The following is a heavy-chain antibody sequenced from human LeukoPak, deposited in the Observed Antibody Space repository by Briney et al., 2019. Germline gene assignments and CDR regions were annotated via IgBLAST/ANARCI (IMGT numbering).Heavy chain of an antibody. CDR1: GGSFSGYY. CDR2: INHSGST. Sequence: SETLSLTCAVYGGSFSGYYWSWIRQPPGKGLEWIGEINHSGSTNYNPSLKSRVTISVDTSKNQFSLKLSSVTAADTAVYYCARVGPSGYPDYWGQGTLVTVSS. J-gene: IGHJ4*02. V-gene: IGHV4-34*01. CDR3: ARVGPSGYPDY. D-gene: IGHD3-3*01.